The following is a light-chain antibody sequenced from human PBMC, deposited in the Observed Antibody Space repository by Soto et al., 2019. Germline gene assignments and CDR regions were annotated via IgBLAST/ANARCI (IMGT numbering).Light chain of an antibody. J-gene: IGLJ1*01. CDR2: DVS. V-gene: IGLV2-14*03. CDR3: RSYRSSSTLYV. CDR1: SSDVGGYNY. Sequence: QSALTQPASVSGSPGQSITISCTGTSSDVGGYNYVSWYQQLPGKAPQLMIYDVSDRTSGVSNRFSASKSGNTASLTISGLQAEDEADYYCRSYRSSSTLYVFGTGTKLTVL.